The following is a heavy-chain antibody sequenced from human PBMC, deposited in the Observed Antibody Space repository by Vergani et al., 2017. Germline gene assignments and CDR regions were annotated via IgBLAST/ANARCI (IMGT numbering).Heavy chain of an antibody. CDR3: AKDGPSSGWYLRKDYYYYGMDV. Sequence: QVQLVQSGAEVKKPGSSVKVSCKASGGTFSSYAISWVRQAPGQGLEWMGRIIPIFGTANYAQKFQGRVTITADESTSTAYMELSSLRAEDTAVYYCAKDGPSSGWYLRKDYYYYGMDVWGQGTTVTVSS. V-gene: IGHV1-69*13. CDR1: GGTFSSYA. J-gene: IGHJ6*02. CDR2: IIPIFGTA. D-gene: IGHD6-19*01.